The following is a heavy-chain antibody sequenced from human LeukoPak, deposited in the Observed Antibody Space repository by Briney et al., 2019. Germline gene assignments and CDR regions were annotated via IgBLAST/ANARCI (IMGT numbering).Heavy chain of an antibody. Sequence: ASVKVSCKASGYTFTGYFMNWVRQAPGQGLEWMGRINPNSGDTSYAQKFQGRVTMTRDTSITTAYMDLSSLTSDDTAMYYCARWGKLTGVGNWGQGTLVTVSS. CDR2: INPNSGDT. J-gene: IGHJ4*02. V-gene: IGHV1-2*02. CDR3: ARWGKLTGVGN. CDR1: GYTFTGYF. D-gene: IGHD3-16*01.